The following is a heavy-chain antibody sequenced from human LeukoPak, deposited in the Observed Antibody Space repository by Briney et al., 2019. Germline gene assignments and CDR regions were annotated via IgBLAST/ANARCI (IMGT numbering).Heavy chain of an antibody. CDR2: IKPDGSDK. V-gene: IGHV3-7*01. CDR3: ARAMT. Sequence: GGSLRLSCAASGFTFSIYSMNWVRQAPGKGLEWVANIKPDGSDKAYVDSVKGRFTISRDNTKNSLYLQMSSLRAEDTAVYYCARAMTWGQGTLVSVSS. J-gene: IGHJ5*02. CDR1: GFTFSIYS.